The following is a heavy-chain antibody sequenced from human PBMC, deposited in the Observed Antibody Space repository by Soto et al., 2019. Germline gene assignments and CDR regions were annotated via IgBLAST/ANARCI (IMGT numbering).Heavy chain of an antibody. CDR1: GYSYSGYS. Sequence: ASVKVSCKASGYSYSGYSITWVRQAPGQGLEWMGRISGYNGNTNYARTLRGRLTLTTDTSTSTAYMELRSLTSDDTAVYYCARDVFCGGAPACPDMDVWGQGTTVTVSS. CDR2: ISGYNGNT. CDR3: ARDVFCGGAPACPDMDV. D-gene: IGHD2-21*01. J-gene: IGHJ6*02. V-gene: IGHV1-18*04.